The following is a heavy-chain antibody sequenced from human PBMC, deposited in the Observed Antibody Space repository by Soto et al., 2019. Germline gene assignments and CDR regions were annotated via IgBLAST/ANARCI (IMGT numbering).Heavy chain of an antibody. CDR2: IFSNDEK. D-gene: IGHD3-3*01. CDR3: ARILRDGLRLLEWLPTRLDL. J-gene: IGHJ4*02. CDR1: GFSLSNARMG. Sequence: SGPTLVNPTETLTLTCTVSGFSLSNARMGVSWIRQPPGKALEWLAHIFSNDEKSYSTSLKSRLTISKDTSKSQVVLTMTNMDPVDTATYYCARILRDGLRLLEWLPTRLDLRGQRTLVTVSS. V-gene: IGHV2-26*01.